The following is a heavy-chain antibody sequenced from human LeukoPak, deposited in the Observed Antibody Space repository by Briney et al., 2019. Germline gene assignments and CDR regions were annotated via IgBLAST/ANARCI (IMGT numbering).Heavy chain of an antibody. CDR1: GGSFSGYY. CDR2: INHSGST. V-gene: IGHV4-34*01. J-gene: IGHJ4*02. D-gene: IGHD3-10*01. CDR3: ARGPPRHYGSGSYRYDY. Sequence: SETLSLTCAVYGGSFSGYYWSWIRQPPGKGLEWIGEINHSGSTNYNPSLKSRVTISVGTSKNQFSLKLSSVTAADTAVYYCARGPPRHYGSGSYRYDYWGQGTLVTVSS.